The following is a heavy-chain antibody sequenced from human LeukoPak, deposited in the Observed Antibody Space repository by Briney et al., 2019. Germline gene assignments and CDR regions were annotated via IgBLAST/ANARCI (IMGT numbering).Heavy chain of an antibody. Sequence: SETLSLTCTVSGGSISGYYWSWIRQPPGKGLEWIGYIYYSGSTNYNPSLKSRVTISVDTSKNQFSLKLSSVTAADTVVYYCARGKEGYGYWGQGTLVTVSS. J-gene: IGHJ4*02. D-gene: IGHD1-1*01. CDR2: IYYSGST. CDR3: ARGKEGYGY. CDR1: GGSISGYY. V-gene: IGHV4-59*01.